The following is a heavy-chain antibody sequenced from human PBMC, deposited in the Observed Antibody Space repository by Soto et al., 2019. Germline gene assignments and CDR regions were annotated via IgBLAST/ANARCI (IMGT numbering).Heavy chain of an antibody. Sequence: QVQLVQSGAEVKKPGASVKVSCKASGYTFTSYGISWVRQAPGQGLEWMGWISAYNGNTNYAQKLQGRVTMTTDTSTSTADMELRSLRSDDTAVYYCARDLRVAAAGKTEYFQHWGQGTLVTVSS. CDR3: ARDLRVAAAGKTEYFQH. CDR2: ISAYNGNT. CDR1: GYTFTSYG. V-gene: IGHV1-18*01. J-gene: IGHJ1*01. D-gene: IGHD6-13*01.